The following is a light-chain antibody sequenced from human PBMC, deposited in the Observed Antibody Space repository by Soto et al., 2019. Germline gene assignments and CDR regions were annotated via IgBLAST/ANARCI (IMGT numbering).Light chain of an antibody. CDR2: AAS. CDR1: QGISSY. J-gene: IGKJ4*01. Sequence: AIRMTQSPSSFSASTGDRVTITCRASQGISSYLAWYQQKPGKAPKLLLYAASTLQSGVPSRFSGSGTGTDFILTISCLQSEDFATYYCQQYYSYPHTFGGGTKVEIK. CDR3: QQYYSYPHT. V-gene: IGKV1-8*01.